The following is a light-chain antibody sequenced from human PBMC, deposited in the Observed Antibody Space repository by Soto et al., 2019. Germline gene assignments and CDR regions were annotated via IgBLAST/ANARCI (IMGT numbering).Light chain of an antibody. J-gene: IGKJ3*01. CDR1: QSIRTY. CDR2: AAS. CDR3: QQSYTAPRT. Sequence: DIQMTQSPSSLSASVGDSVTIACRASQSIRTYLNWYQQKPGKAPKLLIYAASSLQSGVPSRFSGSGSDTDFTLSISSLQPEDFANYYCQQSYTAPRTFGPGTKVDIK. V-gene: IGKV1-39*01.